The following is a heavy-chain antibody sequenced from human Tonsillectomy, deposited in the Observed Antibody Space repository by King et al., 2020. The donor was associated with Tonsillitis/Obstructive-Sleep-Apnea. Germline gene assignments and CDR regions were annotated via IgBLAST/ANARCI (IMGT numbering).Heavy chain of an antibody. J-gene: IGHJ4*02. CDR3: AWNIVVVVVATDPFDY. CDR2: INHSGST. D-gene: IGHD2-15*01. CDR1: GGSFSGYY. V-gene: IGHV4-34*01. Sequence: VQLQQWGAGLLKPSETLSLTCAVYGGSFSGYYWSWIRQPPGKGLEWIGEINHSGSTNYNPSLKSRVTISLDTSKNQFSLKLSSVTAADTAVYYCAWNIVVVVVATDPFDYWGQGTLVTVSS.